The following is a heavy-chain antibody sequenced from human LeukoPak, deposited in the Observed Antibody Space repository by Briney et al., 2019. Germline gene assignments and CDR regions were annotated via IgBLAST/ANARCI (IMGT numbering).Heavy chain of an antibody. J-gene: IGHJ6*03. V-gene: IGHV4-59*01. CDR2: FYYSGST. CDR1: GGSITSYY. Sequence: PSETPSLTCNVSGGSITSYYWSWIRQPPGKELEWIGYFYYSGSTNYNPSLKSRVTISVDTSKSHFSLNLSSVTAADTAVYYCARGDYYYYMDVWGKGTTVTVSS. CDR3: ARGDYYYYMDV.